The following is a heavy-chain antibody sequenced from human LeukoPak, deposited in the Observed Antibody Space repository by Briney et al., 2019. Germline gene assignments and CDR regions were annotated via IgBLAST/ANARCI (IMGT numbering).Heavy chain of an antibody. D-gene: IGHD6-13*01. CDR1: GFTLSSYS. CDR2: ISSGGSYI. CDR3: ARDPTVAEAW. J-gene: IGHJ4*02. V-gene: IGHV3-21*01. Sequence: GGPLRLSCTASGFTLSSYSMTWVRQAPGKGLEWVSSISSGGSYIYYADSVKGRFTTSRDNARNSLYLQMNSLRAEDTAVYYCARDPTVAEAWWGQGTQVTVSS.